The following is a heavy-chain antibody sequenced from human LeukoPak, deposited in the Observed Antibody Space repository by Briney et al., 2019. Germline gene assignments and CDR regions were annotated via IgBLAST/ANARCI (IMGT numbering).Heavy chain of an antibody. J-gene: IGHJ6*02. CDR3: VKDSTPWPYEGTMDV. CDR1: GFTFSSYA. D-gene: IGHD2-2*01. V-gene: IGHV3-64D*06. CDR2: IRSNGDNT. Sequence: PGGSLRLSCSASGFTFSSYAMHWVRKAPGKGLEYVSGIRSNGDNTYYADSVKGRFTFSRDNSKNTLYLQVSSLSAGDTAVYICVKDSTPWPYEGTMDVWGQGTTVIVSS.